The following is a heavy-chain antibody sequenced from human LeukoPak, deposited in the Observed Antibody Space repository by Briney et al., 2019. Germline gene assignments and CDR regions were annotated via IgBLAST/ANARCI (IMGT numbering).Heavy chain of an antibody. CDR3: ARGDRAAAGPGFDY. CDR2: IYYSGST. V-gene: IGHV4-61*01. J-gene: IGHJ4*02. D-gene: IGHD6-13*01. CDR1: GGSISSSSYY. Sequence: YPSETLSLTCTVSGGSISSSSYYWSWIRQPPGKGLEWIGYIYYSGSTNYDPSLKSRVTISVDTSKNQFSLKLSSVTAADTAVYYCARGDRAAAGPGFDYWGQGTLVTVSS.